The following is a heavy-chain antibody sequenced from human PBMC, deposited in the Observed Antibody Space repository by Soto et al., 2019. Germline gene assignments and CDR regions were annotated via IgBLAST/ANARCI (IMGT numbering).Heavy chain of an antibody. CDR1: GGSISSYY. V-gene: IGHV4-59*01. J-gene: IGHJ4*02. CDR2: IYYSGST. Sequence: SETLSLTCTVSGGSISSYYWSWIRQPPGKGLEWIGYIYYSGSTNYNPSLKSRVTISVDTSKNQFSLKLSSVTAADTAVYYCASSGGYDYFEWYFDYRGQRTLVTVSS. CDR3: ASSGGYDYFEWYFDY. D-gene: IGHD5-12*01.